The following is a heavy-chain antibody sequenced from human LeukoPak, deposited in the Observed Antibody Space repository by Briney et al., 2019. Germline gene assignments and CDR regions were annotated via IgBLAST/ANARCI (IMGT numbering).Heavy chain of an antibody. J-gene: IGHJ4*02. CDR2: IWYDGSNK. V-gene: IGHV3-33*01. D-gene: IGHD3-22*01. CDR1: GFTFSSYG. Sequence: PGGSLRLSCAASGFTFSSYGMHWVRQAPGKGLEWVAVIWYDGSNKYYADSVKGRFTISRDNSKNTLYLQMNSLRAEDTAVYYCARDGSYYYDSSGSRHFDYWGQGTLVTVSS. CDR3: ARDGSYYYDSSGSRHFDY.